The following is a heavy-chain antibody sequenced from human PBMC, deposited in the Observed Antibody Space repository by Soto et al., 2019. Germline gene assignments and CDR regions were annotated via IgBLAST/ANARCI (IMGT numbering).Heavy chain of an antibody. CDR3: ARGHNDYEDY. D-gene: IGHD4-17*01. CDR2: VIPLFDKT. Sequence: QVPLVQSGPEVKKPGSSVKVSCKASGNTFSTYTINWVRQAPGQGLEWLGRVIPLFDKTDYAQKFQGRVTITADKPTSTAYLERGSLRSEDTAVYYCARGHNDYEDYWAQGTLVTVSS. J-gene: IGHJ4*02. CDR1: GNTFSTYT. V-gene: IGHV1-69*08.